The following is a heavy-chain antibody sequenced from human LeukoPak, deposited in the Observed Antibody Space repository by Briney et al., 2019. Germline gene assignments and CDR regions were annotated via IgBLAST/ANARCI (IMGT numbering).Heavy chain of an antibody. Sequence: ETLSLTCTVSGGSISSSSYYWIHWVRQAPGKGLVWVSRINPDGSTTSYADSVKGRFTISRDNAKNTLYLQMNSLRAEDTAVYYCARDLTGDLDYWGQGTLVTVSS. CDR1: GGSISSSSYYW. D-gene: IGHD7-27*01. J-gene: IGHJ4*02. V-gene: IGHV3-74*01. CDR3: ARDLTGDLDY. CDR2: INPDGSTT.